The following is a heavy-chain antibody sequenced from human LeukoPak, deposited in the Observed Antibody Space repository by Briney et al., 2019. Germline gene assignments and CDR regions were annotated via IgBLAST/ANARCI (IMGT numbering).Heavy chain of an antibody. D-gene: IGHD6-13*01. Sequence: PSETLSLTCGVSGYYISSDYYWGWIRQPPGKGLEWIGSIYHSGSTSYNPSLKSRVTISVDTSKNQFSLKLSSVTAADTAVYYCARVGKQQLPTLFDYWGQGTLVTVSS. V-gene: IGHV4-38-2*01. CDR2: IYHSGST. CDR3: ARVGKQQLPTLFDY. J-gene: IGHJ4*02. CDR1: GYYISSDYY.